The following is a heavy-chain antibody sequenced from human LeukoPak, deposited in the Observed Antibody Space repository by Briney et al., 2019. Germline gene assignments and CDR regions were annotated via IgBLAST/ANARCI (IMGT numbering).Heavy chain of an antibody. J-gene: IGHJ6*02. D-gene: IGHD1-7*01. CDR3: ARGAAGTTPDYYCFGLDV. V-gene: IGHV5-51*01. Sequence: GESLKISCKGSGYRFTDYWIGWVRQMPGKGLEWMGIIYPGDSDTRYSPSFQGQVTISADKSINTAHLQWSSLKASDTAMYYCARGAAGTTPDYYCFGLDVWGQGTTVRVSS. CDR2: IYPGDSDT. CDR1: GYRFTDYW.